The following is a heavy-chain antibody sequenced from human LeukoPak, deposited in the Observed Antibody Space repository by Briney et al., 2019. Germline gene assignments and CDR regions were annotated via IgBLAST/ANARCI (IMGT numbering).Heavy chain of an antibody. J-gene: IGHJ3*02. CDR2: IYTSGST. D-gene: IGHD1-14*01. V-gene: IGHV4-4*07. CDR1: GGSISSYY. CDR3: ARGDNXXXXXAFDI. Sequence: SETLSLTCTVSGGSISSYYWSWIRQPAGKGLEWIGRIYTSGSTNYNPSLKSRVTMSVDTPKNQFSLKLSSVTAADTAVYYCARGDNXXXXXAFDIWGQGTMVTVSS.